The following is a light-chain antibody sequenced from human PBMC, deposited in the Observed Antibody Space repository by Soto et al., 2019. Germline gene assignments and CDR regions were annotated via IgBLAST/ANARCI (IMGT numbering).Light chain of an antibody. Sequence: EIVLTQSPGTLSLSPGERATLSCRASQSVSSSYLAWYQQKPGQAPRLLIYGASSRATGIPDRFSGSGYGTDFTLTISRLEPEDFAVYYCQQYGSSLPWTFGQGTKV. CDR1: QSVSSSY. J-gene: IGKJ1*01. CDR2: GAS. CDR3: QQYGSSLPWT. V-gene: IGKV3-20*01.